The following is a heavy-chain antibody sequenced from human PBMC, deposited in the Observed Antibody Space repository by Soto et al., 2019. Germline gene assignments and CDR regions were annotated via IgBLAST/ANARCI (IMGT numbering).Heavy chain of an antibody. CDR2: INHSGST. J-gene: IGHJ4*02. V-gene: IGHV4-34*01. CDR1: GGSFSGYY. Sequence: PSETLSLTCAVYGGSFSGYYWSWIRQPPGKGLEWIGEINHSGSTNYNPSLKSRVTISVDTSKNQFSLKLSSVTAADTAVYYCARGSFGTSTPQQYDFWSGYYRMMDRPFDYWGQGTLVTVSS. CDR3: ARGSFGTSTPQQYDFWSGYYRMMDRPFDY. D-gene: IGHD3-3*01.